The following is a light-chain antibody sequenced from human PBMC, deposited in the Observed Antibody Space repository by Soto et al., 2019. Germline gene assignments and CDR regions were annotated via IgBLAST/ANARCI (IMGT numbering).Light chain of an antibody. J-gene: IGLJ3*02. CDR2: DVS. CDR1: SSDVGAYDY. Sequence: QSALTQPPSASGSPGQSVTISCTGTSSDVGAYDYVSWYQQYPGKAPKLIIYDVSKRPSGVPDRFSGSKSDTTASLTISGLRAEDEGNYHCCSYAGNRIFVFGGGTKLTVL. CDR3: CSYAGNRIFV. V-gene: IGLV2-8*01.